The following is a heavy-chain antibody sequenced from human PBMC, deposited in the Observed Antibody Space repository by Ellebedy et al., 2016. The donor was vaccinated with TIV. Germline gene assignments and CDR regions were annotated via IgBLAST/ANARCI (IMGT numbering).Heavy chain of an antibody. V-gene: IGHV5-51*01. J-gene: IGHJ3*02. D-gene: IGHD3-3*01. CDR1: GYSFTSYG. CDR3: ARQIWKVLRAFDM. Sequence: KVSCKGSGYSFTSYGIGWVRQMPGKGLEWMGIIYPGYSDTRYSPSFPGQVTISADKSISTAYLQWSSLKASDTAMYYCARQIWKVLRAFDMWGQGTMVTVSS. CDR2: IYPGYSDT.